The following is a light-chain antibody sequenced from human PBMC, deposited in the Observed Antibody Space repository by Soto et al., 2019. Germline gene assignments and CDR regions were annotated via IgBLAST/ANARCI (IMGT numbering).Light chain of an antibody. J-gene: IGKJ1*01. V-gene: IGKV3-15*01. CDR2: GAS. CDR3: QQYDTWPRT. CDR1: QSVSTH. Sequence: EIVMTQSPASLSAPPGERATLSCRASQSVSTHFAWSLQKPAHAPRLHLYGASTRATAVPARFTASGSGTEFTLSISSLESYGFGVYCCQQYDTWPRTFGQGTKV.